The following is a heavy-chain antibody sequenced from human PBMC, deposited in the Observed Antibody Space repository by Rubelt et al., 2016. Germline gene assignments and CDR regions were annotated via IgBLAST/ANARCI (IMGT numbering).Heavy chain of an antibody. J-gene: IGHJ6*02. D-gene: IGHD2-2*01. CDR3: AGCSSTSCYGDGYYYYYYGMDV. CDR2: ISWNSGSI. V-gene: IGHV3-9*01. Sequence: PGRSLRLSCAASGFTFDDYAMHWVRQAPGKGLEWVSGISWNSGSIGYADSVKGRFTISRDNAKNSLYLQMNSLRAEDTAVYYCAGCSSTSCYGDGYYYYYYGMDVWGQGTTVTVSS. CDR1: GFTFDDYA.